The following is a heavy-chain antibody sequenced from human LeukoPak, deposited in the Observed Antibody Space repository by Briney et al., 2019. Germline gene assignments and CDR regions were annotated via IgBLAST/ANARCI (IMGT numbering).Heavy chain of an antibody. CDR1: RFTFTIYG. D-gene: IGHD3-22*01. CDR3: AKDLRIDSSGYLFDY. J-gene: IGHJ4*02. Sequence: GGSLRLSCAASRFTFTIYGMSWVRQAPGKGLEWVSVISGSGHSTYYADSVKGRFTISRDNSENTLYLQMNSLRAEDTAVYYCAKDLRIDSSGYLFDYWGQGTLVTVSS. V-gene: IGHV3-23*01. CDR2: ISGSGHST.